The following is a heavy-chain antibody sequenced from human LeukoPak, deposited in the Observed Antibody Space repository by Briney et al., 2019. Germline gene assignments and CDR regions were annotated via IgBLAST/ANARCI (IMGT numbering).Heavy chain of an antibody. V-gene: IGHV4-39*01. D-gene: IGHD3-22*01. Sequence: SQALSLTCTVSGGSISSGDYYWGWIRQPPGKGLEWIGSGSTYYNPSLKSRVTISVDTSKNQFSLKLSSVTAADTAVYFCASPRGDDSGGYYTWYFHHWGQGILATVSS. J-gene: IGHJ1*01. CDR3: ASPRGDDSGGYYTWYFHH. CDR1: GGSISSGDYY. CDR2: SGST.